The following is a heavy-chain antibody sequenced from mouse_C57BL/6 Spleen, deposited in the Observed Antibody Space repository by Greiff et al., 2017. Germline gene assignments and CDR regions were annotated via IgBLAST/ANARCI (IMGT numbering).Heavy chain of an antibody. D-gene: IGHD1-1*01. CDR2: IDPEDGDT. CDR3: TTREVANCYFDV. CDR1: GFNIKDYY. V-gene: IGHV14-1*01. J-gene: IGHJ1*03. Sequence: EVKLQESGAELVRPGASVKLSCTASGFNIKDYYMHWVKQRPEQGLEWIGRIDPEDGDTEYAPKFPGKATMTADPSSNTAYLQLSSLTSEDTAVDYCTTREVANCYFDVWGTGTTVTVSS.